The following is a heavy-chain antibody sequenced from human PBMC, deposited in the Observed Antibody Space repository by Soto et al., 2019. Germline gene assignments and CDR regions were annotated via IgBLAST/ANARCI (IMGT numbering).Heavy chain of an antibody. J-gene: IGHJ4*02. CDR2: IWYDGSNK. D-gene: IGHD2-21*01. CDR1: GFTFSSYG. CDR3: ARDLVYSSRGPGDY. Sequence: GGSLRLSCAASGFTFSSYGMHWVRQAPGKGLEWVAVIWYDGSNKYYADSVKGRFTISRDNSKNTLYLQMNSLRAEDTAVYYCARDLVYSSRGPGDYWGQGTLVTVSS. V-gene: IGHV3-33*01.